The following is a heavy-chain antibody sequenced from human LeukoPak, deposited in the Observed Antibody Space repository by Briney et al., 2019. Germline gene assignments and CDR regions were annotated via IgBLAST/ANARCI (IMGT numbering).Heavy chain of an antibody. CDR1: GFTFSSYA. V-gene: IGHV3-23*01. Sequence: GGSLRLSCAASGFTFSSYAMSWVRQAPGKGLEWVSAVSGSGDSTYYADSVKGRFTISRDNSKNTLYLRMNSLRAEDTAVYYCAKAPRPYCSGGSCFAAFDFWGQGTLVTVSS. J-gene: IGHJ4*02. CDR3: AKAPRPYCSGGSCFAAFDF. D-gene: IGHD2-15*01. CDR2: VSGSGDST.